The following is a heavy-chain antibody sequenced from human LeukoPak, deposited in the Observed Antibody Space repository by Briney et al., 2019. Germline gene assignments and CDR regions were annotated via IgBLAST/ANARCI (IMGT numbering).Heavy chain of an antibody. CDR2: IYHSGST. D-gene: IGHD1-26*01. J-gene: IGHJ4*02. Sequence: SETLSLTCTLSGYSISRSGYYWGWIRQPPGEGLEWFGNIYHSGSTYYNPSLESRVTISVDTSKNQFSLKLTSVTAADTAVYYCARRVGGTSFRDYWGQGTLVTVPS. CDR3: ARRVGGTSFRDY. V-gene: IGHV4-38-2*02. CDR1: GYSISRSGYY.